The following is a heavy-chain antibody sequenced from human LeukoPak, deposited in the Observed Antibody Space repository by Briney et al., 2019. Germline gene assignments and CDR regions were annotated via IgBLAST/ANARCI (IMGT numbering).Heavy chain of an antibody. Sequence: GGSLRLSCAASGFSFSSFSMNWVRQAPGKGLEWVSYISSSGSTIYYADSVKGRFTISRDNAKNSLYLQMNSLRAEDTAVYYCALYCSGGSCSVLGYWGQGTLVTVSS. V-gene: IGHV3-48*04. CDR2: ISSSGSTI. J-gene: IGHJ4*02. D-gene: IGHD2-15*01. CDR3: ALYCSGGSCSVLGY. CDR1: GFSFSSFS.